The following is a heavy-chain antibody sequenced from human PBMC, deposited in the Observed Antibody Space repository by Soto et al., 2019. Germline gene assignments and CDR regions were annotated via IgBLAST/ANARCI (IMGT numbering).Heavy chain of an antibody. V-gene: IGHV4-59*01. Sequence: SETLSLTCTVSGGSISSYYWSWIRQPPGKGLEWIGYIYYSGSTNYNPSLKSRVTISVDTSKNQFSLKLSSVTAADTAVYYCARGIGGGDIVVVPAAGNYYYYYYMDVWGKGTTVTVSS. CDR3: ARGIGGGDIVVVPAAGNYYYYYYMDV. CDR1: GGSISSYY. CDR2: IYYSGST. D-gene: IGHD2-2*01. J-gene: IGHJ6*03.